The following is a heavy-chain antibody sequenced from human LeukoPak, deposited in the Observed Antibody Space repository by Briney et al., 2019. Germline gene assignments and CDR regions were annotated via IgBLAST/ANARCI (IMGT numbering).Heavy chain of an antibody. CDR3: AKDGLVVAATSYYYGMDV. J-gene: IGHJ6*02. Sequence: GGSLRLSCAASGFTVSSNYMSWVRQAPGKGPEWVSVIYSGGSTYYADSVKGRFTISRDNSKNTLYLQMNSLRAEDTAVYYCAKDGLVVAATSYYYGMDVWGQGTTVTVSS. D-gene: IGHD2-15*01. CDR1: GFTVSSNY. V-gene: IGHV3-66*01. CDR2: IYSGGST.